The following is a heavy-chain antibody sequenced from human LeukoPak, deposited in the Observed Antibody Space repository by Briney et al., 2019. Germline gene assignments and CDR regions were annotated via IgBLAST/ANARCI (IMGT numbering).Heavy chain of an antibody. V-gene: IGHV4-30-4*08. Sequence: PSETLSLTCTVSGGSISSGDYYWSWIRQPPGKGPEWIGYIYYSGSTYYNPSLKSRVTISVDTSKNQFSLKLSSVTAADAAVYYCARGVVPYYYYYYMDVWGKGTTVTVSS. J-gene: IGHJ6*03. CDR1: GGSISSGDYY. D-gene: IGHD2-15*01. CDR2: IYYSGST. CDR3: ARGVVPYYYYYYMDV.